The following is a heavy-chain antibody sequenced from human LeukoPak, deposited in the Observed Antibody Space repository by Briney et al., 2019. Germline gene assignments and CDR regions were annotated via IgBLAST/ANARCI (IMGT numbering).Heavy chain of an antibody. Sequence: GRSLRLSCAASGFTFSAYFMHWVRQAPGKGLEWVAVIACDGTNKFYAESVKGRFTISRDNSKNTLYLQMNSLRAEDTAVYFCARERQDTVLHSVAFDIWGQGTMVTVSS. CDR2: IACDGTNK. D-gene: IGHD2-21*01. CDR3: ARERQDTVLHSVAFDI. J-gene: IGHJ3*02. CDR1: GFTFSAYF. V-gene: IGHV3-30-3*01.